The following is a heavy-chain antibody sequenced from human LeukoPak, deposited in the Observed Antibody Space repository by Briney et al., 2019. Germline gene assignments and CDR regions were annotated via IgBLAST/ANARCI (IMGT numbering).Heavy chain of an antibody. J-gene: IGHJ6*02. V-gene: IGHV4-34*01. D-gene: IGHD5-18*01. CDR3: ARKRRIRGYSYGYYYYYGMDV. Sequence: SETLSLTCAVYGGSFSGYYWSWIRQPPGKGLEWIGEINHSGSTNYNPSLKSRVTISVDTSKNQFSLKLSSVTAADTAVYYCARKRRIRGYSYGYYYYYGMDVWGQGTTVTVSS. CDR1: GGSFSGYY. CDR2: INHSGST.